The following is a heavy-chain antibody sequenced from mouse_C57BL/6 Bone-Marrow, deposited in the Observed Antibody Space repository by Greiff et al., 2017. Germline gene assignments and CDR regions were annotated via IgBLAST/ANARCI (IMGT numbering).Heavy chain of an antibody. CDR1: GYTFTSYW. D-gene: IGHD2-3*01. J-gene: IGHJ4*01. CDR2: IDPSDSYT. Sequence: QVQLQQPGAELVMPGASVKLSCKASGYTFTSYWMHWVKQRPGQGLEWIGEIDPSDSYTNYNQKFKGKSTLTVDKSSSTAYMQLISLTSEDSAVYYSADGYDAMDYWGQGTSVTVSS. V-gene: IGHV1-69*01. CDR3: ADGYDAMDY.